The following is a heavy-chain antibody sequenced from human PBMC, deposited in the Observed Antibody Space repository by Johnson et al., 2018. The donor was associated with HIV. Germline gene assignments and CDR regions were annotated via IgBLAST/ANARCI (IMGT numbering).Heavy chain of an antibody. CDR2: INTDGSAT. J-gene: IGHJ3*02. Sequence: VHLVESGGGLVQPGGSLRLSCAASGFTFSTYWMHWVRQPPGKGLVWVSRINTDGSATTYADSVRGRFTISRDNAKNTLYLQMNSLRAEDTAVYYCAKGFFELDDAFDIWGQGTMVTVSS. CDR1: GFTFSTYW. CDR3: AKGFFELDDAFDI. V-gene: IGHV3-74*02. D-gene: IGHD3/OR15-3a*01.